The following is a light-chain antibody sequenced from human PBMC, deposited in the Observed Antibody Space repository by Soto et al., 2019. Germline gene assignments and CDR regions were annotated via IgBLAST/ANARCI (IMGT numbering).Light chain of an antibody. V-gene: IGKV3-20*01. CDR3: QQYGISPST. J-gene: IGKJ1*01. Sequence: EIVLTQSPGPLSLSPGERATLSCRASQSVSSSYLAWYQQKPGQTPRLLIYRASSRATGIPDRFSGSGSGTDFTLSSSRLEPEDFAVYYCQQYGISPSTFGQGSKVEIK. CDR2: RAS. CDR1: QSVSSSY.